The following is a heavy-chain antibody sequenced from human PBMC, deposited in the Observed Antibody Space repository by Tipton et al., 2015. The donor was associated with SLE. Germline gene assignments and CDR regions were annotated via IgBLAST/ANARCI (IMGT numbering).Heavy chain of an antibody. Sequence: TLSLTCTVSGGSISSYYWSWIRQPPGKGLEWIGYIYYSGSTNYNPSLKSRVTISVDTSKNQFSLKLSSVTAADTAVYYCARATIAAAVYWGQGTLVTVSS. CDR3: ARATIAAAVY. CDR1: GGSISSYY. V-gene: IGHV4-59*12. J-gene: IGHJ4*02. D-gene: IGHD6-13*01. CDR2: IYYSGST.